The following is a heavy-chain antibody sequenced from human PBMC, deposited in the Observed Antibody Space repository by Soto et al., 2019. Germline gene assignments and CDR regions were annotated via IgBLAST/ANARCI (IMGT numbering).Heavy chain of an antibody. CDR1: GYTFTAYA. D-gene: IGHD3-16*02. CDR2: INPANGNK. CDR3: LRSGLSPYGGLIGGFAY. V-gene: IGHV1-3*05. J-gene: IGHJ4*02. Sequence: QAQLAQSGAEERKPGASVKVSCEATGYTFTAYAMHWVRQAPGQRLEWMGWINPANGNKKYSQKLQGSLTITRDWSANAFYVELNSLTSVDTAMYYCLRSGLSPYGGLIGGFAYWGQGNLVTVSS.